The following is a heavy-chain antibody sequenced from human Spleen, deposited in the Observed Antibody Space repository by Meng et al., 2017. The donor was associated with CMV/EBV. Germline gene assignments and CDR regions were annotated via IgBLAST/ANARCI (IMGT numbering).Heavy chain of an antibody. CDR1: GFTSSTYG. J-gene: IGHJ6*02. CDR3: ARTYCSSTSCYLLNYYYYGMDV. Sequence: GGSLRLSCAASGFTSSTYGMHWVRQAPGKGLEWVAFIRYDGSNTYYADSVKGRFTISRDNSKNTLYLQMNSLGAEDTAVYYCARTYCSSTSCYLLNYYYYGMDVWGQGTTVTVSS. CDR2: IRYDGSNT. D-gene: IGHD2-2*01. V-gene: IGHV3-30*02.